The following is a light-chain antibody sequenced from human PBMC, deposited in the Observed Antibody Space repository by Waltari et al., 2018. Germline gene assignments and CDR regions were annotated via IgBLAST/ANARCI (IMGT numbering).Light chain of an antibody. J-gene: IGKJ2*01. V-gene: IGKV1-39*01. CDR1: ESISDY. Sequence: DIQMTQSPSSLSASVGDRVTITCRASESISDYLSWYQQKPGKAPKLLIYAASSLQGGVPSRFSGSGSGTDFTLTISSLQPEDFATYYCQESYTIPYTFGQGTKLEIK. CDR3: QESYTIPYT. CDR2: AAS.